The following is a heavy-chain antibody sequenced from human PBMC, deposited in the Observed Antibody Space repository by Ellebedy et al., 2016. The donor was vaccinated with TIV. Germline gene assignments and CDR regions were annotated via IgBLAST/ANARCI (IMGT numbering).Heavy chain of an antibody. D-gene: IGHD6-13*01. CDR3: ARDVRFIDQQHNWFDP. J-gene: IGHJ5*02. CDR1: GFTFSDYY. Sequence: PGGSLRLSCAASGFTFSDYYMSWIRQAPGKGLEWVSYISSSGSTIYYADSVKGRFTISRDNAKNSLYLQMNSLRAEDTAVYYCARDVRFIDQQHNWFDPWGQGTLVTVSS. V-gene: IGHV3-11*01. CDR2: ISSSGSTI.